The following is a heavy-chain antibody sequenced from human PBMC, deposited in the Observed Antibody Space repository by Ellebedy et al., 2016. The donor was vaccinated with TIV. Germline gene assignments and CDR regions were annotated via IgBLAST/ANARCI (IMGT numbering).Heavy chain of an antibody. CDR2: INWNSAFI. V-gene: IGHV3-9*01. Sequence: PGGSLRLSCVASGFRFDDYAMHRVRQSPGQGLEWVSGINWNSAFIFYADSVKGRFTISRDNAKNTLSLQMNSLRPEDTAFYYCVKERRRWFGEFLNWFDPWGQGTMVTVSS. J-gene: IGHJ5*02. CDR3: VKERRRWFGEFLNWFDP. D-gene: IGHD3-10*01. CDR1: GFRFDDYA.